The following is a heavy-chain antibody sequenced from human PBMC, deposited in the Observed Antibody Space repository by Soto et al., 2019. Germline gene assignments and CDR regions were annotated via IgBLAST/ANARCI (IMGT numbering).Heavy chain of an antibody. CDR2: INHRGNT. V-gene: IGHV4-34*01. J-gene: IGHJ4*02. CDR3: ARGRPYCSSTSRYPAL. D-gene: IGHD2-2*01. Sequence: PSGTLSLTCAVNGGSFSGNYWGWVRLPPGKGLEWVGEINHRGNTNYNQSLKTRVTISVDTSKNQFILKLSSVTAADTSVYYCARGRPYCSSTSRYPALWGQGTLVTVSS. CDR1: GGSFSGNY.